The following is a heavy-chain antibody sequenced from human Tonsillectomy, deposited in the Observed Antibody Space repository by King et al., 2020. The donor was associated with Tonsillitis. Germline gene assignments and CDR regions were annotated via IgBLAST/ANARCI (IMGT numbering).Heavy chain of an antibody. Sequence: DVQLVESGGGLVQPGGSLRLSCAVSGLTFSSYWMSWVRQAPGKGLEWVANINQNGGEKYYVDSVKGRFTISRDNAKNSLYLQMNSLRADDTAVYYCAGDVTFGGKYWGPGTLVTVSS. V-gene: IGHV3-7*03. CDR1: GLTFSSYW. D-gene: IGHD4-23*01. CDR3: AGDVTFGGKY. CDR2: INQNGGEK. J-gene: IGHJ4*02.